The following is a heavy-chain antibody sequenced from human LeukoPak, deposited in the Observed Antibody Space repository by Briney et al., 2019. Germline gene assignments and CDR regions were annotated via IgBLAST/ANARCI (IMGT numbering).Heavy chain of an antibody. CDR1: GYTFTSYY. V-gene: IGHV1-46*01. CDR3: ATEGDSSGHLYYYYGMDV. Sequence: ASVKVSCKASGYTFTSYYMHWVRQAPGQGLEWMGIINPSGGSTSYAQKFQGRVTMTRDTSTSTVYMELSSLRSEDTAVYYCATEGDSSGHLYYYYGMDVWGQGTTVTVSS. J-gene: IGHJ6*02. D-gene: IGHD6-19*01. CDR2: INPSGGST.